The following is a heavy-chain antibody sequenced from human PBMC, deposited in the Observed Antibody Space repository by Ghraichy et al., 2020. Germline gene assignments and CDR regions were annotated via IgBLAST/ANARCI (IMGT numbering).Heavy chain of an antibody. CDR1: GFTFSSYA. Sequence: GGSLRLSCATSGFTFSSYAMHWVRQAPGKGLEWVAVIWYDGSNKYYADSVKGRFTISRDNSKNTLYLQMNSLRAEDTAVYYCARDRTVSHFDYWGQGTLVTVSS. CDR3: ARDRTVSHFDY. D-gene: IGHD4-17*01. V-gene: IGHV3-33*01. J-gene: IGHJ4*02. CDR2: IWYDGSNK.